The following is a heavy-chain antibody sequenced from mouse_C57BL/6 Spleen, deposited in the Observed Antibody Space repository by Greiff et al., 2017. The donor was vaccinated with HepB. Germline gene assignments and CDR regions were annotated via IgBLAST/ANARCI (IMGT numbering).Heavy chain of an antibody. CDR2: IDPETGGT. D-gene: IGHD3-3*01. CDR1: GYTFTDYE. J-gene: IGHJ3*01. Sequence: VQLKESGAELVRPGASVTLSCKASGYTFTDYEMHWVKQTPVHGLEWIGAIDPETGGTAYNQKFKGKAILTADKSSSTAYMELRSLTSEDSAVYYCTRPLGAWFAYWGQGTLVTVSA. V-gene: IGHV1-15*01. CDR3: TRPLGAWFAY.